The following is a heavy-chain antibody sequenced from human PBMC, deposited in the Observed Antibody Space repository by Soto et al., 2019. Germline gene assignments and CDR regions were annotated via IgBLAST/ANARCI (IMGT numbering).Heavy chain of an antibody. D-gene: IGHD2-15*01. V-gene: IGHV3-30*18. J-gene: IGHJ6*02. CDR1: GFTFSSYG. Sequence: GGSLRLSCAASGFTFSSYGMHWVRQAPGKGLEWVAVISYDGSNKYYADSVKGRFTISRDNSKNTLYLQMNGLRAEDTAVYYCAKDLDRSSGGSWQHYGMDVWGQGTTVTVSS. CDR2: ISYDGSNK. CDR3: AKDLDRSSGGSWQHYGMDV.